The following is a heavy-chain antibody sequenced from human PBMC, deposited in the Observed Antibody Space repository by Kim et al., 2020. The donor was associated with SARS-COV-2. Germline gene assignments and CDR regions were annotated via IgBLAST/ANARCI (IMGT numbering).Heavy chain of an antibody. D-gene: IGHD3-10*01. Sequence: ASVKVSCKASGYTFYGYYMHWVRQAPGQGLEWVGRINPNSGNTNFAQKFQGRVTVTRDTSINTVYMELTSLTSDDTAVYYCARDEVSLYFGAGSYYPSVW. CDR2: INPNSGNT. CDR3: ARDEVSLYFGAGSYYPSV. V-gene: IGHV1-2*06. J-gene: IGHJ6*01. CDR1: GYTFYGYY.